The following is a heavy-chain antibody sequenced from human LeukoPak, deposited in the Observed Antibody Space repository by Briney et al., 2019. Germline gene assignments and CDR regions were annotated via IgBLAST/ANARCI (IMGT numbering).Heavy chain of an antibody. CDR3: AKDHLAGYSYGGYYFDY. CDR2: IIYDGSNK. J-gene: IGHJ4*02. D-gene: IGHD5-18*01. CDR1: GFTFSSYG. V-gene: IGHV3-30*18. Sequence: GGSLRLSCAACGFTFSSYGMHWVRQAPSKGLEWVAAIIYDGSNKYYADSVKGRFTISRDNSKNTLYLQMNSLRAEDTAVYYCAKDHLAGYSYGGYYFDYWGQGTLVTVSS.